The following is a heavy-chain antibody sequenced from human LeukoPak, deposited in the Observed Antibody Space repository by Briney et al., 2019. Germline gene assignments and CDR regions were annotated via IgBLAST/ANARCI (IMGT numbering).Heavy chain of an antibody. CDR1: GFTFSSYG. J-gene: IGHJ4*02. CDR3: SRDTPYYFGSGAND. D-gene: IGHD3-3*01. V-gene: IGHV3-48*04. Sequence: PGGSLRLSCAASGFTFSSYGMNWVRQAPGKGLEWVSYISSSSSTIYYADSVKGRFTIARDNAKNSLYLQMDNLRAEDTAVYYCSRDTPYYFGSGANDWGQGTLVTVSS. CDR2: ISSSSSTI.